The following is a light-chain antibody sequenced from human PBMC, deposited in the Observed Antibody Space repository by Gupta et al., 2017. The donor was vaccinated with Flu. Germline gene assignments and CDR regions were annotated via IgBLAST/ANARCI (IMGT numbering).Light chain of an antibody. CDR2: NTD. CDR3: LLYSGGFGV. CDR1: TGIVTTGYY. Sequence: QTVVTQEPSLTVSPGETVTLTCASGTGIVTTGYYANWFQQKPGQAPRALIYNTDNRHSWAPARFSGSLLGNKAALTLSSVQTEDEADYYCLLYSGGFGVFGSGTKMTVL. V-gene: IGLV7-43*01. J-gene: IGLJ1*01.